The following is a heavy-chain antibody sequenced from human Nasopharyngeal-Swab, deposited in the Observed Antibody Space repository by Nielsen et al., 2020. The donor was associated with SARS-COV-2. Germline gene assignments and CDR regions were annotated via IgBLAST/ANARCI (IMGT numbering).Heavy chain of an antibody. D-gene: IGHD6-13*01. V-gene: IGHV5-51*01. Sequence: GSLRLSCKGSGYSFTSYWIGWVRQMPGKGLEWMGIIYPGDSDTRYSPSFQGQVTISADKSISTAYLQWSSLKASDTAMYYCARHTRYSSSWYRAEKPNWFDPWGQGTLVTVSS. CDR1: GYSFTSYW. CDR3: ARHTRYSSSWYRAEKPNWFDP. CDR2: IYPGDSDT. J-gene: IGHJ5*02.